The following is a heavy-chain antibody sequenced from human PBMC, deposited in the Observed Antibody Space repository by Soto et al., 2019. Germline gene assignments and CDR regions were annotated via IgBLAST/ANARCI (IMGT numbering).Heavy chain of an antibody. CDR2: IKEDGSEK. Sequence: GGSLRLSCVVSGFTFSSYWMGWVRQTPGKGLQWVANIKEDGSEKYYVGSVKGRCTISRDNTENSLFLHLNSLTAEDTAVYYCVRAPRKSVEYCGGDCFSHYDSWGQGTPGTVSS. D-gene: IGHD2-21*02. J-gene: IGHJ4*02. CDR1: GFTFSSYW. CDR3: VRAPRKSVEYCGGDCFSHYDS. V-gene: IGHV3-7*03.